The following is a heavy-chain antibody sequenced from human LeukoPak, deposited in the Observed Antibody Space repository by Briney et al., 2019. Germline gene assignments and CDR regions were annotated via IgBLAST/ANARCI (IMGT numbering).Heavy chain of an antibody. CDR2: IYYSGST. CDR1: GGSISTYY. V-gene: IGHV4-39*01. J-gene: IGHJ4*02. CDR3: ARMGYSGYDYDY. Sequence: PSETLSLTCTVSGGSISTYYWSWIRQPPGKGLEWIGSIYYSGSTYYNPSLKSRVTISVDTSKNQFSLKLSSVTAADTAVYYCARMGYSGYDYDYWGQGTLVTVSS. D-gene: IGHD5-12*01.